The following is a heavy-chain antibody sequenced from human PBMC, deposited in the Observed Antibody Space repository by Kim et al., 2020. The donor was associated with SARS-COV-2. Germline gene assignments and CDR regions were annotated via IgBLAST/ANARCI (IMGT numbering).Heavy chain of an antibody. J-gene: IGHJ3*02. CDR2: IDPSDSYT. D-gene: IGHD6-19*01. CDR3: ARRPVMIAVAGGVSDAFDI. V-gene: IGHV5-10-1*01. Sequence: GESLKISCKGSGYSFTSYWISWVRQMPGKGLEWMGRIDPSDSYTNYSPSFQGHVTISADKSISTAYLQWSSLKASDTAMFYCARRPVMIAVAGGVSDAFDIWGQGTMVTVSS. CDR1: GYSFTSYW.